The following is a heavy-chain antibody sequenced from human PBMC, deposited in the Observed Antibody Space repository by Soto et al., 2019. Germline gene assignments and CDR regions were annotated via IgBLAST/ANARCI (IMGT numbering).Heavy chain of an antibody. D-gene: IGHD5-18*01. Sequence: QVQLVESGGGVVQPGRSLRLSCAASGFTFSSYGIHWVRQAPGKGLEWVALISYGGTDKYYADSVKGRFTISRDNSKNTLYLQMSSLGPEDTAVYYCVKERYAQLWLEDYGMDVWGQGTTVTV. CDR3: VKERYAQLWLEDYGMDV. CDR2: ISYGGTDK. V-gene: IGHV3-30*18. J-gene: IGHJ6*02. CDR1: GFTFSSYG.